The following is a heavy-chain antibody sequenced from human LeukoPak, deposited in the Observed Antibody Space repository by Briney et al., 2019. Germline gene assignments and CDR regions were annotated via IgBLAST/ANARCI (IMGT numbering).Heavy chain of an antibody. D-gene: IGHD6-13*01. Sequence: GGSLRLSCAASGFTFSTYAMSWVRQAPGKGLEWVSGISGSGGSTYYADSVKGRFTISRDNSKNTLYLQMNSLRAEDTAVYYCAKSAAGGINYFDYWGQGTLVTVSS. CDR1: GFTFSTYA. CDR3: AKSAAGGINYFDY. J-gene: IGHJ4*02. V-gene: IGHV3-23*01. CDR2: ISGSGGST.